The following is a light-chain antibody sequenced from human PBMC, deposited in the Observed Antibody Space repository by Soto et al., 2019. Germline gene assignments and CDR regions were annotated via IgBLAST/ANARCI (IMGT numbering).Light chain of an antibody. CDR3: QQYGISPLT. CDR1: QSISSTY. Sequence: EIVLTQSPGTLSLSPGERATLSCRASQSISSTYLTWYHQRPGQAPRLLIYDASRRATGIPDRFSGSGSGTDFSLTISRLEPEDFAVYYCQQYGISPLTLGGGTKVDIK. J-gene: IGKJ4*01. V-gene: IGKV3-20*01. CDR2: DAS.